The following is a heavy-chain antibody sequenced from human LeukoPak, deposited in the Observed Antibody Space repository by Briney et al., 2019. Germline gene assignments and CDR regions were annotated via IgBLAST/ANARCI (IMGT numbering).Heavy chain of an antibody. J-gene: IGHJ4*02. CDR2: ISGSGDNT. Sequence: GGSLRLSCAASGFTFSSYAMSWVRQAPGKGLEWVSGISGSGDNTYYADSVKGRFTISRDNSKNTLYLQMNSLRAEDTAVYYRARGIAARPPRDWGQGTLVTVSS. V-gene: IGHV3-23*01. CDR3: ARGIAARPPRD. D-gene: IGHD6-6*01. CDR1: GFTFSSYA.